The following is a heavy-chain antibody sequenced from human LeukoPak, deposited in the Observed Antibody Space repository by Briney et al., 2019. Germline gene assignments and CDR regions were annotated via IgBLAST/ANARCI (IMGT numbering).Heavy chain of an antibody. V-gene: IGHV4-39*01. CDR3: ARPSWNYGSGSYYNVYYFDY. CDR1: GGSISSSSYY. J-gene: IGHJ4*02. Sequence: SETLPLTCTVSGGSISSSSYYWGWIRQPPGKGLEWIGSIYYSGSTYYNPSLKSRVTISVDTSKNQFSLKLSSVTAADTAVYYCARPSWNYGSGSYYNVYYFDYWGQGTLVTVSS. D-gene: IGHD3-10*01. CDR2: IYYSGST.